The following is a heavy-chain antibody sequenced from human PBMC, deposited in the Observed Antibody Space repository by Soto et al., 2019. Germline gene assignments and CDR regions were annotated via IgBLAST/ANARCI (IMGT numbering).Heavy chain of an antibody. CDR2: IIPILGIA. CDR1: GGTFSSYT. J-gene: IGHJ5*02. V-gene: IGHV1-69*02. CDR3: ARGSDYIWGSYMATWFDP. Sequence: QVQLAQSGAEVKKPGSSVKVSCKASGGTFSSYTISWVRQAPGQGLEWMGRIIPILGIANYAQKFQGRVTITADKSTSTAYMELSSLRSEDTAVYYCARGSDYIWGSYMATWFDPWGQGTLVTVSS. D-gene: IGHD3-16*01.